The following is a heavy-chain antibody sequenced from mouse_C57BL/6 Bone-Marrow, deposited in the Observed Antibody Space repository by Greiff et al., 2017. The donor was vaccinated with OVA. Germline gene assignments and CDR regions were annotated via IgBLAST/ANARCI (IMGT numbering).Heavy chain of an antibody. J-gene: IGHJ2*01. V-gene: IGHV1-42*01. CDR3: ARPRVVGYFDY. CDR2: INPSTGGT. Sequence: EVKLQQSGPELVKPGASVKISCKASGYSFTGYYMNWVKQSPEKSLEWIGEINPSTGGTTYNQKFKAKATLTVDKSSSTDYMQLKSLTSENSAVYYCARPRVVGYFDYWGQGTTLTVSS. CDR1: GYSFTGYY.